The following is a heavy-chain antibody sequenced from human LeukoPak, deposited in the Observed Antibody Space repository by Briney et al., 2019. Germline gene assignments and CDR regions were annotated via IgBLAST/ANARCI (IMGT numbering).Heavy chain of an antibody. CDR2: IYTSGST. D-gene: IGHD3-10*01. J-gene: IGHJ5*02. Sequence: PSETLSLTCTVSGSSISSYYWSWIRQPAGKGLEWIGRIYTSGSTNYNPSLKSRVTMSVDTSKNQFSLKLSSVTAADTAVYYCARAQLWFGELYWFDPWGQGTLVTVSS. V-gene: IGHV4-4*07. CDR1: GSSISSYY. CDR3: ARAQLWFGELYWFDP.